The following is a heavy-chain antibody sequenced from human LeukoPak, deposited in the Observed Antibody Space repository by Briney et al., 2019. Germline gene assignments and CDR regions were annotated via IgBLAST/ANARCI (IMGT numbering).Heavy chain of an antibody. J-gene: IGHJ4*02. V-gene: IGHV1-18*01. D-gene: IGHD5-18*01. CDR1: GYAFTSYS. CDR2: ISAYNGNT. CDR3: AREGIQLWLDLSY. Sequence: ASVKVSCKASGYAFTSYSISWVRQAPGQGLEWMGWISAYNGNTIYAQKVKGRVTMTTDTSTSTAYMELRSLRSDDTAVYYCAREGIQLWLDLSYWGQGTLVTVSS.